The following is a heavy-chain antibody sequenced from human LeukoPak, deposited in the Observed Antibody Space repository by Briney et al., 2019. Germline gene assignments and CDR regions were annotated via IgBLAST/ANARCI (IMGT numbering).Heavy chain of an antibody. Sequence: GGSLRLSCAASGFTFSTYYMHWVRQAPGKGLVWVSRIVNDGSTTTYAGSVKGRFTISSDNAKNTLFLQMNSLSVEDTAVYYCARESSDYGDYDAFDIWGRGTMVTVSS. V-gene: IGHV3-74*01. CDR1: GFTFSTYY. CDR3: ARESSDYGDYDAFDI. CDR2: IVNDGSTT. J-gene: IGHJ3*02. D-gene: IGHD4-17*01.